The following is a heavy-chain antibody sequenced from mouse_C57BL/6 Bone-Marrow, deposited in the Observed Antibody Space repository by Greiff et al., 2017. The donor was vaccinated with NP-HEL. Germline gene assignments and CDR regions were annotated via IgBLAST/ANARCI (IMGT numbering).Heavy chain of an antibody. CDR1: GYTFTSYG. Sequence: QVQLQQSGAELARPGASVKLSCKASGYTFTSYGISWVKPRTGQGLEWIGMIHPNSGSTNYNAKFKSKATLTVDKSSSTAYMQLSSLTSEDSAVYYCARRTMYYFDYWGQGTTLTVSS. CDR2: IHPNSGST. V-gene: IGHV1-81*01. CDR3: ARRTMYYFDY. J-gene: IGHJ2*01.